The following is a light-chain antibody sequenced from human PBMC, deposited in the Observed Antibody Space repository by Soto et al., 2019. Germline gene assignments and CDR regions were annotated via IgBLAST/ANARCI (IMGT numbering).Light chain of an antibody. V-gene: IGKV1-6*01. CDR2: AAS. CDR1: QDIRND. Sequence: ALQMTQSPSSLSASVGDRVTITCRASQDIRNDLGWYQEKVGQAPKLLIYAASKLQSGVPSRFSGSGSGTDFTLTISSLQTEEFATYYCLQDYNYPWTFGQGTKVEI. CDR3: LQDYNYPWT. J-gene: IGKJ1*01.